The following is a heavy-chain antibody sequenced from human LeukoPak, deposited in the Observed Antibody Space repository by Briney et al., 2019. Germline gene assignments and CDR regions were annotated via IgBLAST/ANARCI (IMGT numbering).Heavy chain of an antibody. J-gene: IGHJ3*02. CDR2: ISGSGGST. Sequence: GGSLRLSCAAPGFTFSSYAMSWVRQAPGKGLEWVSAISGSGGSTYYADSVKGRFTISRDNSMNTLYLQMNSLRAEDTAVYYCAKDLSRGFLEWYTIAGAFDIWGQGTMVTVSS. CDR3: AKDLSRGFLEWYTIAGAFDI. CDR1: GFTFSSYA. V-gene: IGHV3-23*01. D-gene: IGHD3-3*01.